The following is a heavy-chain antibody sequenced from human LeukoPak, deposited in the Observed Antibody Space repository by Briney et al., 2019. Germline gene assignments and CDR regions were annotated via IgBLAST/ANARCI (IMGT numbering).Heavy chain of an antibody. CDR2: INHSGST. D-gene: IGHD1-7*01. CDR1: GGSFSGYY. Sequence: PSETLSLTCAVYGGSFSGYYWSWIRQPPGKGLEWMGEINHSGSTNYNPSLKSRVTISVDTSKNQFSLKLSSVTAADTAVYYCARARRTNWNYCQFDPWGQGTLATVSS. J-gene: IGHJ5*02. V-gene: IGHV4-34*01. CDR3: ARARRTNWNYCQFDP.